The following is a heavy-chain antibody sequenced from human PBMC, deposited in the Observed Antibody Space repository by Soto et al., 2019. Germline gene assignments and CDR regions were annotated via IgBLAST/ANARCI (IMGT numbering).Heavy chain of an antibody. CDR2: ISSSSSTI. CDR3: AREGYDFWSGYYNYFDY. J-gene: IGHJ4*02. Sequence: GGSLRLSCAASGFTFSSYSMNWVRQAPGKGLEWVSYISSSSSTIYYADSVKGRFTISRDNAKNSLYLQMNSLRAEDTAVYYCAREGYDFWSGYYNYFDYWGQGTLVTVSS. D-gene: IGHD3-3*01. CDR1: GFTFSSYS. V-gene: IGHV3-48*01.